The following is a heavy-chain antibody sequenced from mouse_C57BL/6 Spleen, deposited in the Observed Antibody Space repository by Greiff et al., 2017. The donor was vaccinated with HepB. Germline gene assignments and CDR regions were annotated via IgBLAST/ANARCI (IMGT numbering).Heavy chain of an antibody. CDR3: ARRIYGSSDWCCDV. J-gene: IGHJ1*03. V-gene: IGHV1-34*01. D-gene: IGHD1-1*01. Sequence: EVQLQQSGPELVKPGASVKMSCKASGYTFTDYYMHWVKQSHGKSLEWIGYIYPNTGGNGYNQKFKGKATLTVDKSSSTAYMELRSLTSEDSAVYDSARRIYGSSDWCCDVWGTGTTVTVSS. CDR2: IYPNTGGN. CDR1: GYTFTDYY.